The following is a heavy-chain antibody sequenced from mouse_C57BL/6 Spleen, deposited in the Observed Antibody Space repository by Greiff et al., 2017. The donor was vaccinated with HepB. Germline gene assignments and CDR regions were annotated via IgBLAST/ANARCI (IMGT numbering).Heavy chain of an antibody. Sequence: VQLQQSGPELVKPGASVKIPCKASGYTFTDYNMDWVKQSHGKSLEWIGDINPNNGGTIYNQKFKGKATLTVDKSSSTAYMELRSLTSEDTAVYYCARSMGYYDYDEGFAYWGQGTLVTVSA. CDR3: ARSMGYYDYDEGFAY. D-gene: IGHD2-4*01. J-gene: IGHJ3*01. V-gene: IGHV1-18*01. CDR2: INPNNGGT. CDR1: GYTFTDYN.